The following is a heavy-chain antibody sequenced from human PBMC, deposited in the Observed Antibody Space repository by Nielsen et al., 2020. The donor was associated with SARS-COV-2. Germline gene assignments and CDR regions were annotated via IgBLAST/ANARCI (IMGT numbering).Heavy chain of an antibody. CDR3: ARDRSSSWYWGFDP. D-gene: IGHD6-13*01. Sequence: GGSLGLSCAASGFTFNIYAMAWVRRAPGRGLQWVTGVSASGGSTYYTDSVKGRFSISRDNSKNTLFLQMNSLRAGDTAVYYCARDRSSSWYWGFDPWGQGTLVTVSS. CDR1: GFTFNIYA. J-gene: IGHJ5*02. V-gene: IGHV3-23*01. CDR2: VSASGGST.